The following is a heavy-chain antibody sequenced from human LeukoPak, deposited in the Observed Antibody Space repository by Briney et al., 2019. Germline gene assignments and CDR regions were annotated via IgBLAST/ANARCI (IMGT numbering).Heavy chain of an antibody. CDR2: IYYSGST. V-gene: IGHV4-59*01. CDR3: AREIFPVVTPGAFDI. Sequence: SETLSLTCTVSGGSISSYYWSWIRQPPGKGLEWIGYIYYSGSTNYNPSLKSRVTISVDTSKNQFSLKPSSVTAADTAVYYCAREIFPVVTPGAFDIWGQGTMVTVSS. J-gene: IGHJ3*02. CDR1: GGSISSYY. D-gene: IGHD4-23*01.